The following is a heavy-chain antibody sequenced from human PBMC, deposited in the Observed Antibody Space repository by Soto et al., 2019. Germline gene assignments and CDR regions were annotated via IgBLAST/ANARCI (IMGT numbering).Heavy chain of an antibody. CDR3: ARGPYYDLIWNYYYMDV. Sequence: QVQLQESDPGLVKPSETLSLSCNVSGGSISGHYWSWVRQTPGKGLEWIGYIYYSGSTNYNPSLKSRVTISVDTSKNHFSLRLTSVTAADTAVYYCARGPYYDLIWNYYYMDVWGKGTTVTVS. V-gene: IGHV4-59*08. CDR2: IYYSGST. D-gene: IGHD3-16*01. J-gene: IGHJ6*03. CDR1: GGSISGHY.